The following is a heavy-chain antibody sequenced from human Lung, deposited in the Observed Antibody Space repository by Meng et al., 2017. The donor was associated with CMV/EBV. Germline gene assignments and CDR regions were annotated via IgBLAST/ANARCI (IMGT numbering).Heavy chain of an antibody. CDR2: ISHDGSNK. V-gene: IGHV3-30-3*01. CDR3: ARIRSYYGSGSYSHDAFDI. Sequence: GGSLRLXCAASGFTFSSYIMHWVRQAPGKGLEWVAVISHDGSNKYYADPVKGRFTISRDNSKNTLYLQMNSLRAEDMAVYYCARIRSYYGSGSYSHDAFDIWGQGTMVTVSS. D-gene: IGHD3-10*01. CDR1: GFTFSSYI. J-gene: IGHJ3*02.